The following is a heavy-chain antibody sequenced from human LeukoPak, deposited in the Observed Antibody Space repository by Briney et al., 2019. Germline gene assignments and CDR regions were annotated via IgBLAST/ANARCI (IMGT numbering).Heavy chain of an antibody. V-gene: IGHV4-59*01. D-gene: IGHD5-18*01. J-gene: IGHJ4*02. CDR2: IYYSGST. CDR1: GGSISSYY. Sequence: SETLSLTCTVSGGSISSYYWSWIRQPPGKGLEGIGYIYYSGSTNYNPSLKSRVTISVDTSKNQFSLKLSSVTAADTAVYYCALNVDTAMVYDYWGQGTLVTVSS. CDR3: ALNVDTAMVYDY.